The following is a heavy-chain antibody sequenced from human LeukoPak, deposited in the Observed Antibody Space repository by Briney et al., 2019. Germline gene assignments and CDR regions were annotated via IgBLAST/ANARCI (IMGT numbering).Heavy chain of an antibody. CDR2: IYYSGRT. CDR1: GGSISSYY. CDR3: ARDTYYYDSSGYSQLDY. V-gene: IGHV4-59*12. D-gene: IGHD3-22*01. Sequence: PSETLSLTCSVSGGSISSYYWSWIRQPPGKGLEWIGYIYYSGRTSYNPSLKSRVTMSVDTSKNQFSLKLSSVTAADTAVYYCARDTYYYDSSGYSQLDYWGQGTLVTVSS. J-gene: IGHJ4*02.